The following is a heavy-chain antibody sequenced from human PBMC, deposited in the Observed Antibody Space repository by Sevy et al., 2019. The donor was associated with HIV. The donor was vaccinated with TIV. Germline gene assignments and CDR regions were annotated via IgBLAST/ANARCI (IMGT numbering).Heavy chain of an antibody. V-gene: IGHV5-51*01. CDR1: GYSFTSYW. CDR2: IYPGDSDT. J-gene: IGHJ5*02. CDR3: ARKYYDILTGYYRFGP. Sequence: GESLKISCKGSGYSFTSYWIGWVRQMPGKGLEWMGIIYPGDSDTRYSPSFQGQVTISADKSISTAYLQWSSLKASDTVMYYCARKYYDILTGYYRFGPWGQGTLVTVSS. D-gene: IGHD3-9*01.